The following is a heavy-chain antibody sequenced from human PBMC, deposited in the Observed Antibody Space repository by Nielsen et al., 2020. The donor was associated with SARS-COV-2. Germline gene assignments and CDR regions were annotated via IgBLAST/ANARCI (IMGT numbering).Heavy chain of an antibody. D-gene: IGHD3-10*01. CDR2: IFYAGST. Sequence: SETLSLTCTVSGGSVNSGSHYWSWIRQPPGKGLEWIGYIFYAGSTNYNPSLKSRVTISVDTSKNQFSLKLSSVTAADTAVYYCARGTTMVRGVIIVIPNYYYYYGMDVWGQGTTVTVS. J-gene: IGHJ6*02. CDR1: GGSVNSGSHY. V-gene: IGHV4-61*01. CDR3: ARGTTMVRGVIIVIPNYYYYYGMDV.